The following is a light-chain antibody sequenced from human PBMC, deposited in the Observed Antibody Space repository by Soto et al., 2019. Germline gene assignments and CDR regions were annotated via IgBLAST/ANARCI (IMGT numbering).Light chain of an antibody. Sequence: QSALTQPVSVSGSPGQSITMFCTGTSRDVGGFQSVSWYQKHPDRAPKLLIYEVSDRPSGVSNRFSGSKSGNTASLTISGLQAEDEADYYCTSYTSSSTVVFGGGTKLTVL. CDR3: TSYTSSSTVV. CDR1: SRDVGGFQS. J-gene: IGLJ3*02. CDR2: EVS. V-gene: IGLV2-14*01.